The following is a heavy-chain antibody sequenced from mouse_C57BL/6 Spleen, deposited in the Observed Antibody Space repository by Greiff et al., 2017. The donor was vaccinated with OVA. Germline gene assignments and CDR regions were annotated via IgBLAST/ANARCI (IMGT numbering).Heavy chain of an antibody. D-gene: IGHD2-5*01. CDR1: GFTFSDYG. Sequence: EVKLVESGGGLVKPGGSLKLSCAASGFTFSDYGMHWVRQAPEKGLEWVAYISSGSSTIYYADTVKGRFTISRDNAKTTLFLQMTSLRSEDTAMDYCARDSNYERAMDYWGQGTSVTVSS. CDR3: ARDSNYERAMDY. V-gene: IGHV5-17*01. CDR2: ISSGSSTI. J-gene: IGHJ4*01.